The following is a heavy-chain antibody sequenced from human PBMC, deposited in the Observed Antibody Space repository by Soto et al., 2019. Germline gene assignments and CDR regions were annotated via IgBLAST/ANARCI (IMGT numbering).Heavy chain of an antibody. CDR3: AKGDSSGYLLVGFDI. D-gene: IGHD3-22*01. CDR1: GFTFSSYG. J-gene: IGHJ3*02. Sequence: QVQLVESGGGVVQPGRSLRLSCAASGFTFSSYGMHWVRQAPGKGLEWVAVISYDGSNKYYADSVKGRFTISRDNSKNTLYLQKNSMRAEDTAVYYCAKGDSSGYLLVGFDIWGQGTMVTVSS. CDR2: ISYDGSNK. V-gene: IGHV3-30*18.